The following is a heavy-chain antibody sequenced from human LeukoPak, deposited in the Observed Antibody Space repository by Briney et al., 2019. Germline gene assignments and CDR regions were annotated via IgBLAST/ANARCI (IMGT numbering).Heavy chain of an antibody. J-gene: IGHJ4*02. Sequence: ASVKVSCKASGGTFSSYAISWVRQAPGQGLEWMGGIIPIFGTANYAQKFQGRVTITADESTSTAYMALSSLRSEDTAVYYCASGGYSYGVLGFDYWGQGTPVTVSS. V-gene: IGHV1-69*13. D-gene: IGHD5-18*01. CDR2: IIPIFGTA. CDR3: ASGGYSYGVLGFDY. CDR1: GGTFSSYA.